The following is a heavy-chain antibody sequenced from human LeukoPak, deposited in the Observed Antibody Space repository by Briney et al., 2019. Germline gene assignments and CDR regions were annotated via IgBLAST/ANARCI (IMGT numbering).Heavy chain of an antibody. CDR1: GFIFSNSA. CDR3: AKDRGFIVGATFIVDY. CDR2: IISNGDTT. J-gene: IGHJ4*02. Sequence: PGGSLRLSCAASGFIFSNSAMYWVRQAPGKGLEYVSAIISNGDTTNYANSVKGRFTISRDNFKNTLYLQMGSLRPEDMAVYYCAKDRGFIVGATFIVDYWGQGTLVTVSS. D-gene: IGHD1-26*01. V-gene: IGHV3-64*01.